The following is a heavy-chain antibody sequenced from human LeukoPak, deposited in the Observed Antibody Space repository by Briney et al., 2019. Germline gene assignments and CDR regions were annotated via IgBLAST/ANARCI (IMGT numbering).Heavy chain of an antibody. J-gene: IGHJ4*02. D-gene: IGHD3-9*01. V-gene: IGHV4-34*01. CDR3: ASVPGLVGYY. CDR1: GGSFSGYY. Sequence: SETLSLTCAVYGGSFSGYYWSWIRQPPGKGLEWIGEINHSGSTNYNPSLKSRVTISVDTSKNQFSLKLSSVTAADTAVYYCASVPGLVGYYWGQGTLLTVSS. CDR2: INHSGST.